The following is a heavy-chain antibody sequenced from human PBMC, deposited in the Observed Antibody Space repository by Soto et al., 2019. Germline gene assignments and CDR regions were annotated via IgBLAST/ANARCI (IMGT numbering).Heavy chain of an antibody. CDR1: GYTFTTYG. CDR2: ISGYTGNT. D-gene: IGHD1-7*01. CDR3: ARFAVNGTMQDAFDF. J-gene: IGHJ3*01. Sequence: QVQLVQSGPEMKKSGASVKVSCKASGYTFTTYGISWVRQAPGQGLEWMGWISGYTGNTNYAQKFRGRVTMTTDTSTSTAFMELRSLRSDDTAVYYCARFAVNGTMQDAFDFWGQGTTVTVSS. V-gene: IGHV1-18*01.